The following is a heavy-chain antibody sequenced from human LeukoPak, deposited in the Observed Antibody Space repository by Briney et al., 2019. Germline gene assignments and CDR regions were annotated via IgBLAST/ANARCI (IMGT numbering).Heavy chain of an antibody. Sequence: GGSLRLSCAASGFTFSSYGMHWVRQAPGKGLEWVAVIWYDGSNKYYADSVKGRFTISRDNSKNTLYLQMNSLRAEDTAVYYCAKDQGTFGDSAFDYWGQGTLVTVSS. CDR3: AKDQGTFGDSAFDY. D-gene: IGHD4-17*01. V-gene: IGHV3-33*06. CDR1: GFTFSSYG. CDR2: IWYDGSNK. J-gene: IGHJ4*02.